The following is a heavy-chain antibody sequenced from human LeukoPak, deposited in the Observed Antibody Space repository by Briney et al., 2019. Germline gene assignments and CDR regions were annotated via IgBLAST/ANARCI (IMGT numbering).Heavy chain of an antibody. CDR1: GFTFSSYS. V-gene: IGHV3-48*01. J-gene: IGHJ4*02. Sequence: PGGSLRLSCAASGFTFSSYSMKGVGQAPGKGLEWVSYISSGRNTIHYADSVKGRFTISRDNVKNSLYLQMNSLRAEDTAVYYCARDGSNYALDYWGQGTLVTVSS. CDR2: ISSGRNTI. D-gene: IGHD1-26*01. CDR3: ARDGSNYALDY.